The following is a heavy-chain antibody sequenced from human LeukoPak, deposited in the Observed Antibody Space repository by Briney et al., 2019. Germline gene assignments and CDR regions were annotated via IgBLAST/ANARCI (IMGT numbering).Heavy chain of an antibody. CDR3: ARRQVGANPFDR. V-gene: IGHV3-48*01. J-gene: IGHJ4*02. D-gene: IGHD1-26*01. Sequence: GGSLRLSCAASGFSFSTYNMNWVRQPLGRGLERVSYITSDSGTIYYADSVKGRFTISRDNAKNSLYLQMNSLGGEDTAVYYCARRQVGANPFDRWGQGTLVTVSS. CDR1: GFSFSTYN. CDR2: ITSDSGTI.